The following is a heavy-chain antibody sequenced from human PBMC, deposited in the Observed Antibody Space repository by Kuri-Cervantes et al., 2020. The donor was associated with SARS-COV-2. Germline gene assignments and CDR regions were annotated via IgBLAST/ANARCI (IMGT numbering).Heavy chain of an antibody. V-gene: IGHV3-30-3*01. D-gene: IGHD6-13*01. CDR1: GFTFSSYA. J-gene: IGHJ4*02. Sequence: GGSLRLSCAASGFTFSSYAMHWVRQAPGKGLEWVAVISYDGSNKYYAYSVKGRFTISRDNSKNTLYLQMNSLRAEDTAVYYCAREYSSPAGFDYWGQGTLVTVSS. CDR2: ISYDGSNK. CDR3: AREYSSPAGFDY.